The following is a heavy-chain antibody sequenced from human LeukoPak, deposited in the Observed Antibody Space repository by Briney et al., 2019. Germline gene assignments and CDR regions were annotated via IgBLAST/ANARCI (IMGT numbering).Heavy chain of an antibody. V-gene: IGHV4-61*01. J-gene: IGHJ3*02. Sequence: SETLSLTCTVSGGSVSSGSYYWSWIRQPPGKGLEWIGYIYYSGSTNYNPSLKSRVTISVDTSKNQFSLKLSPVTAADTAVYYCASGMNSGYDWGELVDAFDIWGQGTMVTVSS. D-gene: IGHD5-12*01. CDR2: IYYSGST. CDR1: GGSVSSGSYY. CDR3: ASGMNSGYDWGELVDAFDI.